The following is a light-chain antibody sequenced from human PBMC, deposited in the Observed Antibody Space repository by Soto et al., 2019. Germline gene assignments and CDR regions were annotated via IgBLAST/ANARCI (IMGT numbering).Light chain of an antibody. V-gene: IGLV4-69*01. Sequence: QSVLTQSPSASASLGASVKLTCTLSSGHSSYAIAWHQQRPEKGPRYLMKLNSDGSHSKGDGIPDRFSGSSSGSERYLTISNLHSEDEADYYCQTWGSASREFGGGTKVTDL. J-gene: IGLJ2*01. CDR1: SGHSSYA. CDR3: QTWGSASRE. CDR2: LNSDGSH.